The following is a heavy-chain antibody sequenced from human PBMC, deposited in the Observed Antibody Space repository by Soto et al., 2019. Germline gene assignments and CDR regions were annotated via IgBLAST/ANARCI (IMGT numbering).Heavy chain of an antibody. CDR3: ARQGFGPLHGLVDV. Sequence: QVQLQESGPGLVKPSETLSLSCTVSGGSISSYYWSWFRQSPGKRMEWIGYVHHSWGSSYNPPLQSRVRKSLHTCKSQFSLKVTSVTATDTAGYSCARQGFGPLHGLVDVWGQGTTVTVSS. CDR1: GGSISSYY. J-gene: IGHJ6*02. CDR2: VHHSWGS. D-gene: IGHD3-10*01. V-gene: IGHV4-59*08.